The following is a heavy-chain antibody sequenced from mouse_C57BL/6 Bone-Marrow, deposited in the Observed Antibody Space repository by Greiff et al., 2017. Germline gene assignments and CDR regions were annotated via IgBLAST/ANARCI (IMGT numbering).Heavy chain of an antibody. CDR1: GFTFSDYG. D-gene: IGHD1-1*01. J-gene: IGHJ4*01. CDR2: ISSGSSTI. CDR3: ARPYYYYAMDY. Sequence: EVMLVESGGGLVKPGGSLKLSCAASGFTFSDYGMHWVRQAPEKGLEWVAYISSGSSTIYYADTVKGRFTISRDNAKNTLFLQMTSLRSEDTAMYYCARPYYYYAMDYWGQGTSVTVSS. V-gene: IGHV5-17*01.